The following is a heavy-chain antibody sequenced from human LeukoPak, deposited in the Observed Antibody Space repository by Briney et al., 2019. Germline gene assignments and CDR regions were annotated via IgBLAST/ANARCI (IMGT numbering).Heavy chain of an antibody. CDR1: GFTFSSYS. Sequence: PGGSLRLSCAASGFTFSSYSMNWVRQAPGKGLEWVSAISGSGGSTYYADSVKGRFTISRDNSKKTLYLQMNSLRAEDTAVYYCAKDDGDSSGYFPFWGQGTLVTVSS. J-gene: IGHJ4*02. CDR3: AKDDGDSSGYFPF. D-gene: IGHD3-22*01. V-gene: IGHV3-23*01. CDR2: ISGSGGST.